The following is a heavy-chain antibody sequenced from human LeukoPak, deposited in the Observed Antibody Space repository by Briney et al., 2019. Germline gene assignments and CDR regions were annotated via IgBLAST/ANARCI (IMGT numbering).Heavy chain of an antibody. D-gene: IGHD5/OR15-5a*01. CDR3: ARGVGIVSTISKKHFDD. J-gene: IGHJ4*02. CDR1: GYTFTSYD. CDR2: MNPNSGNT. V-gene: IGHV1-8*01. Sequence: ASVKVSCKASGYTFTSYDINWVRQATGQGLEWMGWMNPNSGNTGYAQKFQGRVTMTRNTFINTAYMELSSLRSEDTAIYYCARGVGIVSTISKKHFDDWGQGTLVTVSS.